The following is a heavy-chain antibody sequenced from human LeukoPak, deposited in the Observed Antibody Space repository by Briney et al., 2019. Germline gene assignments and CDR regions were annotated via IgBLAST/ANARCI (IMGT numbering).Heavy chain of an antibody. CDR1: GYTFTSYG. Sequence: GESLKISCKGSGYTFTSYGISWVRQAPGQGLEWMGWISAYNGNTNYAQKLQGRVTMTTDTSTSTAYMELRSLRSDDTAVYYCARDVVVARYFDWAQGYFDYWGQGTLVTVSS. CDR2: ISAYNGNT. J-gene: IGHJ4*02. D-gene: IGHD3-9*01. CDR3: ARDVVVARYFDWAQGYFDY. V-gene: IGHV1-18*01.